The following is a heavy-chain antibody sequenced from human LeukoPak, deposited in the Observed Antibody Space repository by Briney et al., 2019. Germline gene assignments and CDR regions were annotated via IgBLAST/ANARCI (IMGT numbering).Heavy chain of an antibody. CDR1: GFSFSDYS. V-gene: IGHV3-30*02. J-gene: IGHJ4*02. CDR2: IHFDGSNK. Sequence: GGSLRLSCAASGFSFSDYSLTWVRQAPGKGLEWVAFIHFDGSNKYYADSVRGRFTISRDNSKNTLYLQMNSLRAEDSAVYYCAKVRGPQGSYPTYFDYWGQGTLVTVSS. D-gene: IGHD1-26*01. CDR3: AKVRGPQGSYPTYFDY.